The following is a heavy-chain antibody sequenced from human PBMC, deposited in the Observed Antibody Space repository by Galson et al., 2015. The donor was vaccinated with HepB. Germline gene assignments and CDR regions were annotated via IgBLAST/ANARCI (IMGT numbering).Heavy chain of an antibody. CDR1: GFTVSSNY. V-gene: IGHV3-53*01. CDR3: ARGGSSIAALGYYYYYMDV. Sequence: SLRLSCAASGFTVSSNYMSWVRQAPGKGLEWVSVIYSGGSTYYADSVKGRFTISRDNFKNTLYLQMNSLRAEDTAVYYCARGGSSIAALGYYYYYMDVWGKGTTVTVSS. J-gene: IGHJ6*03. D-gene: IGHD6-6*01. CDR2: IYSGGST.